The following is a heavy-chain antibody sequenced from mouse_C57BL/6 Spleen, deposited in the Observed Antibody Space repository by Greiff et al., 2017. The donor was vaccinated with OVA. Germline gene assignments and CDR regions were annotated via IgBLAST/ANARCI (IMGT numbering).Heavy chain of an antibody. Sequence: QVQLQQSGAELMKPGASVKLSCKATGYTFTGYWIEWVKQRPGHGLEWIGEILPGSGSTNYNEKFKGKATFTADTSSNTAYMHLSSLTTEDSAIYYCALRIYYDYDGGYFDYWGQGTTLTVSS. CDR3: ALRIYYDYDGGYFDY. CDR2: ILPGSGST. D-gene: IGHD2-4*01. J-gene: IGHJ2*01. V-gene: IGHV1-9*01. CDR1: GYTFTGYW.